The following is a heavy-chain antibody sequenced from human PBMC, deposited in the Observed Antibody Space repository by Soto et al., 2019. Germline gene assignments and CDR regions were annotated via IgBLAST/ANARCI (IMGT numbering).Heavy chain of an antibody. V-gene: IGHV3-23*01. D-gene: IGHD3-9*01. CDR2: ISGSGGST. CDR3: AKDRARHFYDILTGYTFDY. J-gene: IGHJ4*02. Sequence: GGSLRLSCAASGFTFSSYAMSWVRQAPGKGLEWVSAISGSGGSTYYADSVKGRFTISRDNSKNTLYLQMNSLRAEDTAVYYCAKDRARHFYDILTGYTFDYWGQGTLVTVSS. CDR1: GFTFSSYA.